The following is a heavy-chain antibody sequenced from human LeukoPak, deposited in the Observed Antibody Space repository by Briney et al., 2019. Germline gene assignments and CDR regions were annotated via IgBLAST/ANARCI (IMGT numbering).Heavy chain of an antibody. CDR3: ARGNYDILTGYYNVSWFDP. CDR2: IYYSGST. V-gene: IGHV4-59*01. Sequence: PSETLSLTCTVSGGSISSYYWSWIRQPPGKGLEWIGYIYYSGSTNYNPSLKSRVTISVDTSKNQFSLKLSSVTAADTAVYYCARGNYDILTGYYNVSWFDPWGQGTLVTVSS. CDR1: GGSISSYY. D-gene: IGHD3-9*01. J-gene: IGHJ5*02.